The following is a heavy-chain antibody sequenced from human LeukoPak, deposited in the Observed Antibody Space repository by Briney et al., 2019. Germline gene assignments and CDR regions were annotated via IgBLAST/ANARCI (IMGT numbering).Heavy chain of an antibody. D-gene: IGHD1-7*01. CDR3: AYGTGSNKYYFDY. V-gene: IGHV4-59*01. J-gene: IGHJ4*02. CDR2: IYSTPTT. Sequence: GLXXXCYIYSTPTTNYHPSLTSRVTISVDTSNNQFSLKLSSVTAADTAVYYCAYGTGSNKYYFDYWGQGTLSPSPQ.